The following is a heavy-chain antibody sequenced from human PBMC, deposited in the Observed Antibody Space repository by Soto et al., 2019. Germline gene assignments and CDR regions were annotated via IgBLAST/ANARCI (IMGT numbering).Heavy chain of an antibody. CDR1: GFTFSSYS. J-gene: IGHJ6*03. CDR3: ARVSGYCSSTSCYGEGFYYYYYYYMDV. Sequence: GGSLRLSCAASGFTFSSYSMNWVRQAPGKGLEWVSSISSSSSYIYYADSVKGRFTISRDNAQSSLYLQMNSLRAEDTAVYYCARVSGYCSSTSCYGEGFYYYYYYYMDVWGKGTTVTVSS. D-gene: IGHD2-2*01. CDR2: ISSSSSYI. V-gene: IGHV3-21*01.